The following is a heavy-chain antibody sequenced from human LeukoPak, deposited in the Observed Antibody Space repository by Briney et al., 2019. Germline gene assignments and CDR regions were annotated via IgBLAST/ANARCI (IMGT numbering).Heavy chain of an antibody. D-gene: IGHD1-26*01. Sequence: GGSLRLSCAASGFTFSSYAMSWVRQAPGKGLEWVSAISGSGGSTYYADSVKGRFTISRDNSKNTLYLQMNSLRAEDTAVYYCAKGPLVGSGSYTKGFDYWGQGTLVTVSS. J-gene: IGHJ4*02. CDR2: ISGSGGST. CDR3: AKGPLVGSGSYTKGFDY. CDR1: GFTFSSYA. V-gene: IGHV3-23*01.